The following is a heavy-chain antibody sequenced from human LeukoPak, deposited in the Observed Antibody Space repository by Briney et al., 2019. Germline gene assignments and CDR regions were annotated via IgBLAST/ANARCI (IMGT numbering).Heavy chain of an antibody. J-gene: IGHJ4*02. V-gene: IGHV5-51*01. Sequence: GESLKISCKGSGCSFTSYWIGWVRQMPGKGLEWMGIIYPGDSDTRYSPSFQGQVTISVDKSISTAYLQWGSLKASDTAMYYCVRLEPPRGYSGYEYSNWGQGTLVTVSS. D-gene: IGHD5-12*01. CDR2: IYPGDSDT. CDR3: VRLEPPRGYSGYEYSN. CDR1: GCSFTSYW.